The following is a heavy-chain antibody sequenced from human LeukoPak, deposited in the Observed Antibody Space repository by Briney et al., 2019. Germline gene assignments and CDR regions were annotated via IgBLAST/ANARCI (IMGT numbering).Heavy chain of an antibody. Sequence: SETLSLTCTVSGGSIKTNYWSWIRQPPGKGLEWIGYGYYSGSTNYNPSLKSRVTISVDTSKNQFSLKLSSVTAADTAVYYCARGPRYYYYYMDVWGKGTTVTISS. V-gene: IGHV4-59*01. CDR1: GGSIKTNY. J-gene: IGHJ6*03. CDR3: ARGPRYYYYYMDV. CDR2: GYYSGST.